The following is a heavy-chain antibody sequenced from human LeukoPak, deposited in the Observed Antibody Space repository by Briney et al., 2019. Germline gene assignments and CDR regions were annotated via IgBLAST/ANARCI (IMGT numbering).Heavy chain of an antibody. Sequence: ASVRVSCKTSGYTFTSYGISWVRQAPGQGLEWMGWISAYNGNTNYVQKFRGRVAMTTDTATSTVYMDLRSLRSDDTAVYYCARDIATVQHQDWGQGTLVTVSS. J-gene: IGHJ4*02. CDR1: GYTFTSYG. D-gene: IGHD1-1*01. CDR2: ISAYNGNT. CDR3: ARDIATVQHQD. V-gene: IGHV1-18*01.